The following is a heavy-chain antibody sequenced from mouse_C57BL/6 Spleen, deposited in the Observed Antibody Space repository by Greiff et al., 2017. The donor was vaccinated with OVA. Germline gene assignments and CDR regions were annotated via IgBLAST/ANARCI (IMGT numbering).Heavy chain of an antibody. J-gene: IGHJ1*03. D-gene: IGHD2-4*01. CDR3: TSDDDYPYWDFDV. CDR2: ISSGGDYI. CDR1: GFTFSSYA. V-gene: IGHV5-9-1*02. Sequence: DVQLVESGEGLVKPGGSLKLSCAASGFTFSSYAMSWVRQTPEKRLEWVAYISSGGDYIYYADTVKGRFTISRDKARNTLYLQMSSLKSEYTAMYYCTSDDDYPYWDFDVWGTGTTVTVSS.